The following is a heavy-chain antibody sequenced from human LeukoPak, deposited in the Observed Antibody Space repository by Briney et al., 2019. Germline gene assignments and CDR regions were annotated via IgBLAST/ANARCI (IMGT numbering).Heavy chain of an antibody. CDR1: GYTFTSYY. Sequence: GASVKVSCKASGYTFTSYYMHWVRQAPGQGLEWMGIINPSGGSTSYAQKFQGRVTMTRDMSTSTVDIELSSLRSEDTAVYYCARDRPHCTNGVCHPTYYFDYWGQGTLVTVSS. D-gene: IGHD2-8*01. V-gene: IGHV1-46*01. J-gene: IGHJ4*02. CDR2: INPSGGST. CDR3: ARDRPHCTNGVCHPTYYFDY.